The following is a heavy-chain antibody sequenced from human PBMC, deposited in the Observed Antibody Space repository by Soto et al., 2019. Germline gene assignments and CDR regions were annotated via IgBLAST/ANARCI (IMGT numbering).Heavy chain of an antibody. CDR3: ASRPVMEVAQYGNWFDP. Sequence: QVHLVQSGAEMKKPGSSVKVSCKASGGPFSSYPINWVRQAPGQGLEWMGGIIPFFGTTHSAQKFQGRLTITADESTRTTYMELSSLRSEDTAVYYCASRPVMEVAQYGNWFDPWGQGTLVTVSS. J-gene: IGHJ5*02. V-gene: IGHV1-69*01. CDR1: GGPFSSYP. D-gene: IGHD2-15*01. CDR2: IIPFFGTT.